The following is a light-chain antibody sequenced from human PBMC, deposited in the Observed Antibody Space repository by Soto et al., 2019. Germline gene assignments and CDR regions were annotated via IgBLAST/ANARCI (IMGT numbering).Light chain of an antibody. Sequence: IVLTQSPGTLSLSPGERATLSCWATQSVTSSYVAWYQQKPGQAPRLLIYGASSRASGIPDRFSGSGSGTDFTLTISRLETEDFAVYYCQQYGESPYTFGQ. CDR3: QQYGESPYT. J-gene: IGKJ2*01. CDR2: GAS. CDR1: QSVTSSY. V-gene: IGKV3-20*01.